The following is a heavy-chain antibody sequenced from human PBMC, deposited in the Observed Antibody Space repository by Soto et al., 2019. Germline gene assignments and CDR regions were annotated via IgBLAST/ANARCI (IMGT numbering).Heavy chain of an antibody. V-gene: IGHV3-33*01. CDR1: GFTFSSYG. D-gene: IGHD3-10*01. Sequence: GGSLRLSCAASGFTFSSYGMHWVRQAPGKGLEWVAVIWYDGSNKYYADSVKGRFTISRDNSKNTLYLQMNSLRAEDTAVYYCARVPFMVRGVIVDYYYYGMDVWGQGTTVTVSS. J-gene: IGHJ6*02. CDR3: ARVPFMVRGVIVDYYYYGMDV. CDR2: IWYDGSNK.